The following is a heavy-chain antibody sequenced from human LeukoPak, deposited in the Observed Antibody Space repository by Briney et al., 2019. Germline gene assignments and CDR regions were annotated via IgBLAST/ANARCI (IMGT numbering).Heavy chain of an antibody. Sequence: GGSLTLSCAASGFTVSSYYMSWVRQAPGKGPEWVSVIYSGGSTYYADSVKGRFTISRDNSKSTLYLQMNSLRAEDTAVYYCARDRGCGDCYPPANDAFDIWGQGTMVTVSS. J-gene: IGHJ3*02. CDR3: ARDRGCGDCYPPANDAFDI. D-gene: IGHD2-21*02. V-gene: IGHV3-66*01. CDR1: GFTVSSYY. CDR2: IYSGGST.